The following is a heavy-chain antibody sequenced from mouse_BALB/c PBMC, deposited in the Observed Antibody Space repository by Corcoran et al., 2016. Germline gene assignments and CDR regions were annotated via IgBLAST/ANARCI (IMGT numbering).Heavy chain of an antibody. CDR1: GYPFTEYN. D-gene: IGHD2-3*01. CDR2: INPNNGGT. J-gene: IGHJ1*01. CDR3: ARERDGSYWYFDV. Sequence: EVQLQQSGPELVKPGASVKITCKTSGYPFTEYNMHWVKQSHGKSLEWIGGINPNNGGTSYNQKFKGKATLTVDKSSSTAYRELRSLTSEDSAVDYCARERDGSYWYFDVWGAGTTVTVS. V-gene: IGHV1-18*01.